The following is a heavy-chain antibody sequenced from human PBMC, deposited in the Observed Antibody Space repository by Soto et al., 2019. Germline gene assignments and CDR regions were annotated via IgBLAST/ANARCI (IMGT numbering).Heavy chain of an antibody. CDR2: ISGSGANT. CDR1: RFTFSTYA. V-gene: IGHV3-23*01. Sequence: EVQLLESGGGLVQPGGSLRLSCAASRFTFSTYAMSWVRQAPGKGLEWVSDISGSGANTYYADSVKGRFTISRDNSKNTLYLQMNSLRAKDTAVYYCAESAMVRGGGWFDPWGQGTLVTVSS. D-gene: IGHD3-10*01. J-gene: IGHJ5*02. CDR3: AESAMVRGGGWFDP.